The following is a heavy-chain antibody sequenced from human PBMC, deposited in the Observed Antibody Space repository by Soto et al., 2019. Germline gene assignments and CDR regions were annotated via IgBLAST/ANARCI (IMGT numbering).Heavy chain of an antibody. CDR3: ASIGLVRGYSYASAVDD. J-gene: IGHJ4*02. CDR1: GGSISSGNYY. Sequence: SETLSLTCSVSGGSISSGNYYWSWIRQPPGKGLEWIGNIYYSGNTYYNPSLKSRLIISIDTSKNQFSLKVNSVTAADTAVYYCASIGLVRGYSYASAVDDCGQGTPVTVSS. CDR2: IYYSGNT. V-gene: IGHV4-30-4*02. D-gene: IGHD5-18*01.